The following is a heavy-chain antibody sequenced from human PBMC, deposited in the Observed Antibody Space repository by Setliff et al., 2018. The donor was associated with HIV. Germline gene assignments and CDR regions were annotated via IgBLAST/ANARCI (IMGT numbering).Heavy chain of an antibody. CDR1: GGSFSGYY. V-gene: IGHV4-34*01. Sequence: PSETLSLTCAVYGGSFSGYYWSWIRQPPGKGLEWIGETNHSGSTNYNPSLKSRVTISVDTSKNQFSLKLSSVTAADTAVYYCARGRWFGEGPTNYYYYYMDVWGKGTTVTVS. CDR3: ARGRWFGEGPTNYYYYYMDV. D-gene: IGHD3-10*01. CDR2: TNHSGST. J-gene: IGHJ6*03.